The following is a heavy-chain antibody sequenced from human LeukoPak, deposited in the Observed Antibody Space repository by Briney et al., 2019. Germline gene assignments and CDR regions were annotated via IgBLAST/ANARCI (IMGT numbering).Heavy chain of an antibody. Sequence: GGSLRLSCAASGFTFSSYEMNWVRQAPGKGLEWVSYISSSGSTIYYADSVKGRFTISRDNAKNSLYLQMNSLRAEDTAVYYCASPRDFFDYWGQGTLVTVSS. CDR1: GFTFSSYE. V-gene: IGHV3-48*03. CDR3: ASPRDFFDY. CDR2: ISSSGSTI. J-gene: IGHJ4*02.